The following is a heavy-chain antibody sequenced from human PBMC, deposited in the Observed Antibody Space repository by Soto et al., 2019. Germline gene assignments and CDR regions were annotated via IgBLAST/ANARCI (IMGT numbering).Heavy chain of an antibody. Sequence: QITLKETGPTLVKPTQTLTLTCTFSGFSLSTSGVRVGWSRQPPGKALEWLALIYWDDDKRYSPSLKSRLTITKDTSKNQVVLTMTNMDPVDTAIYYCAHIIAARVNGAFDIWGQGTMVTVSS. CDR3: AHIIAARVNGAFDI. J-gene: IGHJ3*02. CDR2: IYWDDDK. V-gene: IGHV2-5*02. CDR1: GFSLSTSGVR. D-gene: IGHD6-6*01.